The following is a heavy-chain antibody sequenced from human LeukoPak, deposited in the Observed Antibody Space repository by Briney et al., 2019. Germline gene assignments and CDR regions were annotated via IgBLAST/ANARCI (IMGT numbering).Heavy chain of an antibody. CDR3: ARNSLGYRSGANCYSSWYFDL. CDR2: ISAGGTNT. J-gene: IGHJ2*01. Sequence: GGSLRLSCAASGSTFRNYAMSWDRQAPGKGLEWVSGISAGGTNTYYADSLKGRFTISRDNSKNTLYVQMNSLRAEDTAMYYCARNSLGYRSGANCYSSWYFDLWGRGNLVTVSS. CDR1: GSTFRNYA. V-gene: IGHV3-23*01. D-gene: IGHD2-15*01.